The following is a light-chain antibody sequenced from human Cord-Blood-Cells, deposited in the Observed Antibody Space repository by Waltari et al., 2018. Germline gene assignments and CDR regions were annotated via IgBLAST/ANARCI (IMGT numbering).Light chain of an antibody. CDR3: CSYAGSWV. CDR1: SSDVGRDNL. CDR2: EGS. J-gene: IGLJ3*02. V-gene: IGLV2-23*01. Sequence: QSALTQPASVSRSPGQSITISCTGTSSDVGRDNLVSWYQQHPGKAPKLMIYEGSKRPSGVSNRFSGSKSGNTASLTISGLQAEDEADYYCCSYAGSWVFGGGTKLTVL.